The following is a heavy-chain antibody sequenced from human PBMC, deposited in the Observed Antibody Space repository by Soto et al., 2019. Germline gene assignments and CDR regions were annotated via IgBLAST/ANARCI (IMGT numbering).Heavy chain of an antibody. CDR2: ISSSSTYI. V-gene: IGHV3-21*06. J-gene: IGHJ4*01. D-gene: IGHD6-19*01. CDR1: GFTFSSYS. Sequence: PGGSLRLSCAASGFTFSSYSLSWVRQAPGKGLEWVSSISSSSTYIYYADSVRGRFTISRDDAKNSLFLQMSSLRVEDTAVYYCVRGGDTSGSWPRYWGQGTLVTVSS. CDR3: VRGGDTSGSWPRY.